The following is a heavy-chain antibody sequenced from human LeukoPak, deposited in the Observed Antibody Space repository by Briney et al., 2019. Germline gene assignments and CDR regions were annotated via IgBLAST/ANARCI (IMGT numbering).Heavy chain of an antibody. CDR2: ISGSGGST. D-gene: IGHD3-22*01. V-gene: IGHV3-23*01. CDR3: AKKDTYYYDSSGYYPLGY. Sequence: GGSLRLSCAASGFTFDDYGMSWVRQAPGKGLEWVSAISGSGGSTYYADSVKGRFTISRDNSKNTLYLQMNSLRAEDTAVYYCAKKDTYYYDSSGYYPLGYWGQGTLVTVSS. CDR1: GFTFDDYG. J-gene: IGHJ4*02.